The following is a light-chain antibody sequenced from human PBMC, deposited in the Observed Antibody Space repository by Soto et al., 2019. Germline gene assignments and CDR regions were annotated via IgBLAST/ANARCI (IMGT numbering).Light chain of an antibody. Sequence: QSVLTQPPSVSGAPGQRVTISCTGSSSNIGAGYDVHWYQQLPGTAPKLLIYGNNNRPSGVPDRFSGSKSGTSASLAITGLQTEDEADYYCQSSDSRLSGWMFGGGTKLTVL. CDR3: QSSDSRLSGWM. J-gene: IGLJ3*02. V-gene: IGLV1-40*01. CDR2: GNN. CDR1: SSNIGAGYD.